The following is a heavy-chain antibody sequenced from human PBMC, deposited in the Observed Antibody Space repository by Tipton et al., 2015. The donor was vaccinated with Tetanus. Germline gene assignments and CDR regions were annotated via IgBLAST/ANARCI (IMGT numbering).Heavy chain of an antibody. CDR2: IYYSGST. Sequence: TLSLTCTVSGGSISSSSYYWGWIRQPPGKGLEWIGSIYYSGSTYYNPSLKSRVTIPVDTSKNQFSLKLSSVTAADTAVYYCARAGSVTVGFDPWGQGTLVTVSS. J-gene: IGHJ5*02. CDR3: ARAGSVTVGFDP. D-gene: IGHD2-15*01. CDR1: GGSISSSSYY. V-gene: IGHV4-39*01.